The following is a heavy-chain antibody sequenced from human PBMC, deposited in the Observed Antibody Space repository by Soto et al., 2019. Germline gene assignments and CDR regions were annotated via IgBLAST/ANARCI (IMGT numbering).Heavy chain of an antibody. V-gene: IGHV1-69*19. CDR1: GGTFNTYA. CDR3: AREVQVHTPAFVY. Sequence: QVQLVQSGAEMKKPGSSVKVSCQSSGGTFNTYAMNWVRQAPGQGPEWMGDISPMFGAANYAPKFQGRVTLTADEHTGTSYMQLSSLTSEDTALYFCAREVQVHTPAFVYWGQGTRVTVSS. J-gene: IGHJ4*02. CDR2: ISPMFGAA. D-gene: IGHD3-10*01.